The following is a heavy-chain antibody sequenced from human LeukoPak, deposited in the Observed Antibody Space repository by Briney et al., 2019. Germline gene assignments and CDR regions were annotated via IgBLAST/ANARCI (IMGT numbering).Heavy chain of an antibody. J-gene: IGHJ4*02. Sequence: GGSLRLSCAASGFTFSSYWMSWVRQAPGKGVEWVANIKQDGSEKYYVDSVKGRFTISRDNAKNSLYLQMNSLRAEDTAVYFCARDRGSYSSFDYWGQGTLVTASS. CDR1: GFTFSSYW. CDR3: ARDRGSYSSFDY. CDR2: IKQDGSEK. V-gene: IGHV3-7*01. D-gene: IGHD1-26*01.